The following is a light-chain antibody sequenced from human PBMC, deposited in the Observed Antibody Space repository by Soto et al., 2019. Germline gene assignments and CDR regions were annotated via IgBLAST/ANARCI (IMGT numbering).Light chain of an antibody. V-gene: IGKV3-15*01. J-gene: IGKJ2*01. Sequence: EIVMTQSPATLSVSPGERATLSCRASQSVSSNVAWYQQIPGQTPRLLIYGASTRATGIPVRFSGSGSGTEFTLTISSLRSEDFAVYYCHQYDDGPYTFGQGTKVDIK. CDR1: QSVSSN. CDR3: HQYDDGPYT. CDR2: GAS.